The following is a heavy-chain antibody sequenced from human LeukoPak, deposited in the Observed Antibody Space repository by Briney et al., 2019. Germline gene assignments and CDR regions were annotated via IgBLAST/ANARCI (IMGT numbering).Heavy chain of an antibody. Sequence: SETLSLTCIVSGASIRTYYWSWIRQSPEKGLEWIGYINYSGGTNYNPSLQGRASISLDTSENQYSLRLKSVTAADTAVYYCARWSTSWKLFDHWGQGALVTVSS. CDR3: ARWSTSWKLFDH. D-gene: IGHD6-13*01. CDR1: GASIRTYY. V-gene: IGHV4-59*01. J-gene: IGHJ4*02. CDR2: INYSGGT.